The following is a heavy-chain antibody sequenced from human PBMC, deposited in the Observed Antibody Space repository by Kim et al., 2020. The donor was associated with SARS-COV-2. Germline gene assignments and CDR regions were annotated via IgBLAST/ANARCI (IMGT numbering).Heavy chain of an antibody. CDR2: ISGSGGGT. D-gene: IGHD3-3*01. Sequence: GGSLRLSCAASGFTFSSYAMNWVRQAPGKGLEWVSAISGSGGGTYYADSVKGRFTISRDNSKNTLYLQMNSLRAEDTDVYYCAKGCSDFWSGYYYYYYYMGVWGKGTTVGVSS. CDR1: GFTFSSYA. CDR3: AKGCSDFWSGYYYYYYYMGV. V-gene: IGHV3-23*01. J-gene: IGHJ6*03.